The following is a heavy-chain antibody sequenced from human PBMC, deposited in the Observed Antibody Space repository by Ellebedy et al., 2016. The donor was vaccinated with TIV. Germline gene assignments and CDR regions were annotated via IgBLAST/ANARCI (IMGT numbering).Heavy chain of an antibody. Sequence: MPSETLSLTCSVPGDSIIGYSWSWIGQPPGRGREWIGYIYYSGSTSYNPSLISRVTISVDTSKNQFSLKLTSMTAADTAVYYCARYSSGWYSALDYWGQGTLVTVSS. CDR3: ARYSSGWYSALDY. D-gene: IGHD6-19*01. V-gene: IGHV4-59*01. CDR1: GDSIIGYS. J-gene: IGHJ4*02. CDR2: IYYSGST.